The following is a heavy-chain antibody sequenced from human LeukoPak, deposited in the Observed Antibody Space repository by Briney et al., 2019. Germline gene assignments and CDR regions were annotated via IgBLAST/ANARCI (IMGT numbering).Heavy chain of an antibody. CDR3: AKHHYDFWSGSIN. CDR2: ISGSGGST. CDR1: GFTLSSYA. J-gene: IGHJ4*02. D-gene: IGHD3-3*01. V-gene: IGHV3-23*01. Sequence: GGSLRLSCAASGFTLSSYAMSWVRQAPGKGLEWVSAISGSGGSTYYADSVKGRFTISRDNSKNTLYLQMNSLRAEDTAVYYCAKHHYDFWSGSINWGQGTLVTVSS.